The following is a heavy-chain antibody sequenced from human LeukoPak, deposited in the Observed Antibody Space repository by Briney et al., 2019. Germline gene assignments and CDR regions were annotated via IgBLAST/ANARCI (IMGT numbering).Heavy chain of an antibody. J-gene: IGHJ6*04. CDR2: IYYSGST. V-gene: IGHV4-59*01. CDR1: GGSISSYY. D-gene: IGHD2-2*01. CDR3: AVCSSTYYYYGMDA. Sequence: PSETLSLTCTVSGGSISSYYWSWIRQPPGKGLEWIGYIYYSGSTNYNPSPKSRVTISVDTSKNQFSLKLSSVTAADTAVYYCAVCSSTYYYYGMDAWGKGTTVTVSS.